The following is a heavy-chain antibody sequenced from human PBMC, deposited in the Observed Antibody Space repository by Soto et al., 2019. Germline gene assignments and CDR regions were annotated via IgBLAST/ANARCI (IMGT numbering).Heavy chain of an antibody. J-gene: IGHJ4*02. D-gene: IGHD2-8*01. CDR1: GGSISSYY. CDR2: IYYSGST. V-gene: IGHV4-59*01. Sequence: QVQLQESGPGLVKPSETLSLTCTVSGGSISSYYWRWIRQPPGKGLEWIGYIYYSGSTNYNPSLKSRVTISVDTSKNQFSLKLSSVTSADTAVYYCARRYAGNSDYWGQGTLVTVSS. CDR3: ARRYAGNSDY.